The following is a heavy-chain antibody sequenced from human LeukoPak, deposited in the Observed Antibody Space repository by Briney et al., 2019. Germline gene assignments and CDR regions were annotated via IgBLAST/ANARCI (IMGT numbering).Heavy chain of an antibody. Sequence: ASVKVSCKASEYSSTAYYMHWVRQAPGQGLEWMGWINPNSGGTHYAPKFQGRVTMTRDTSISTAYMELSRLRSDDTAVYYCARGPYVPFPNWYFDLWGRGTLVTVSS. J-gene: IGHJ2*01. D-gene: IGHD3-10*02. V-gene: IGHV1-2*02. CDR3: ARGPYVPFPNWYFDL. CDR2: INPNSGGT. CDR1: EYSSTAYY.